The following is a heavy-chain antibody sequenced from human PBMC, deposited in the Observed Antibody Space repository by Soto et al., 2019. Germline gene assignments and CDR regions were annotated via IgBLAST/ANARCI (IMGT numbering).Heavy chain of an antibody. CDR2: IYYSGST. J-gene: IGHJ5*02. V-gene: IGHV4-31*03. CDR3: ARGYCGGDCYGHFNWFDP. CDR1: GGSISSGGYY. D-gene: IGHD2-21*02. Sequence: QVQLQESGPGLVKPSQTLSLTCTVSGGSISSGGYYWSWIRQHPGKGLEWIGYIYYSGSTYYNPPLKSRVTISVDTSKNQFSLKLSSVTAADTAVYYCARGYCGGDCYGHFNWFDPWGQGTLVTVSS.